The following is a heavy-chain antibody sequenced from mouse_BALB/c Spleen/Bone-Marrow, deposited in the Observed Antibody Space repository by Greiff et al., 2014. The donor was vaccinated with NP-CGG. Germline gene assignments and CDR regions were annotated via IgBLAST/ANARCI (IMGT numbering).Heavy chain of an antibody. CDR3: ARLDGYYLYYYAMDY. J-gene: IGHJ4*01. V-gene: IGHV1-4*02. CDR2: INPSSGYT. CDR1: GYTFTSYT. D-gene: IGHD2-3*01. Sequence: QVQLQQSAAELARPGASVKMSCKASGYTFTSYTMHRVKQRPGQGLEWIGYINPSSGYTEYNQKFKDKTTLTADKSSSTAYMQLSSLTSEDSAVYYCARLDGYYLYYYAMDYWGQGTSVTVSS.